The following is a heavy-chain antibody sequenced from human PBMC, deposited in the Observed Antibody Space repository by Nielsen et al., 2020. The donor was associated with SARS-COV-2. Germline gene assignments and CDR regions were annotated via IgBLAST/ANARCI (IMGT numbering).Heavy chain of an antibody. CDR3: AREGRGYSYGNSYYYYYGMDV. CDR2: IKQDGSEK. V-gene: IGHV3-7*01. D-gene: IGHD5-18*01. J-gene: IGHJ6*02. CDR1: GFTFSSYW. Sequence: GESLKISCAASGFTFSSYWMSWVRQAPGKGLEWVANIKQDGSEKYYVDSVKGRFTISRDNAKNSLYLRMNSLRAEDTAVYYCAREGRGYSYGNSYYYYYGMDVWGQGTTVTVSS.